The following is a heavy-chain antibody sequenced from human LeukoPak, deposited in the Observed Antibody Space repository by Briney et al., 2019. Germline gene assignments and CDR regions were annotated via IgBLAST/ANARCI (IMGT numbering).Heavy chain of an antibody. Sequence: SVKVSCKASGGTFSSYAISWVRQAPGQGLEWMGGIIPIFGTANYAQKFQGRVTITADESTSTAYMELSSLRSEDTAVYYCARGSTTEQENYYYYYRMDVWGKGTTVTVSS. D-gene: IGHD4-17*01. CDR1: GGTFSSYA. J-gene: IGHJ6*04. CDR3: ARGSTTEQENYYYYYRMDV. CDR2: IIPIFGTA. V-gene: IGHV1-69*13.